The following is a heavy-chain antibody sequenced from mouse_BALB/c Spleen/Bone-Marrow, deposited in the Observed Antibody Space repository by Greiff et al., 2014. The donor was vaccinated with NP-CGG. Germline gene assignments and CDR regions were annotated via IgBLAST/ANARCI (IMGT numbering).Heavy chain of an antibody. CDR3: ARGGNFAWFAY. V-gene: IGHV5-17*02. J-gene: IGHJ3*01. CDR1: GFTFSSFG. CDR2: ISSGSNTI. Sequence: EVNVVESGGGLVQPGGSRKLSCAASGFTFSSFGMHWVRQAPEKGLEWVAYISSGSNTIYYADTVKGRFTISRDNPKNTLFLQMTSLRSEDTAMYYCARGGNFAWFAYWGQGTLVTVSA. D-gene: IGHD2-1*01.